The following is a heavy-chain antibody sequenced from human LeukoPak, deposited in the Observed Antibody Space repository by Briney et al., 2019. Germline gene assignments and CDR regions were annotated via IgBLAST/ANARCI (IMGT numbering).Heavy chain of an antibody. V-gene: IGHV3-23*01. J-gene: IGHJ4*02. Sequence: GGSLRLSCAASGFTFSNYAMSWVRQAPGKGLEWVSAISGSGGTTYYADSVKGRFTISRDNSKNTLYLQMNSLRAEDTAVYYCAKGSKSGPANFDYWGQGTLITVSS. D-gene: IGHD3-3*01. CDR2: ISGSGGTT. CDR3: AKGSKSGPANFDY. CDR1: GFTFSNYA.